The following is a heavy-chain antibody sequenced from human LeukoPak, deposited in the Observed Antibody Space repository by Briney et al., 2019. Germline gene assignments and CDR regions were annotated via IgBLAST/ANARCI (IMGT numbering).Heavy chain of an antibody. CDR1: GYTFTGYY. J-gene: IGHJ5*02. CDR2: INPNSGGT. CDR3: ARAPPYYGDYWGSIQEIALLFDP. D-gene: IGHD4-17*01. V-gene: IGHV1-2*02. Sequence: GASVKVSCKASGYTFTGYYMHWVRQAPGQGLEWMGWINPNSGGTNYAQKFQGRVTMTRDTSISTAYMELSRLRSDDTAVYYCARAPPYYGDYWGSIQEIALLFDPWGQGTLVTVSS.